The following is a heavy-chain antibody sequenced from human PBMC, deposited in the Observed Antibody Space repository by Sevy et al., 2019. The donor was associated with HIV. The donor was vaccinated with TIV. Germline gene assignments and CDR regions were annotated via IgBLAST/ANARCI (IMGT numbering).Heavy chain of an antibody. CDR2: ISYDGSNK. Sequence: GGSLRLSCAASGFTFSSYAMHWVRQAPGKGLEWVAVISYDGSNKYYANSVKGRFTLSRDNSKKTLYLQMNSLRAEDTAVYYWSKVGVVVPAATVYYYFDYWGQGTLVTVSS. J-gene: IGHJ4*02. CDR1: GFTFSSYA. CDR3: SKVGVVVPAATVYYYFDY. D-gene: IGHD2-2*01. V-gene: IGHV3-30-3*01.